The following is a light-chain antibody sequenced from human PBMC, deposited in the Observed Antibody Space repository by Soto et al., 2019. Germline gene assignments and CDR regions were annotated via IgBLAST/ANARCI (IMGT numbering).Light chain of an antibody. V-gene: IGKV3-15*01. J-gene: IGKJ5*01. CDR3: QQYNKRPLT. Sequence: IVMTQSPATLSVSPGERATLSCRASQSVYSNLAWYQQKPGQAPRLLIYATSTRATGIPARFSGSGSGTDFTLTISGLQSEDFAIYYCQQYNKRPLTFDQGTRLEIK. CDR2: ATS. CDR1: QSVYSN.